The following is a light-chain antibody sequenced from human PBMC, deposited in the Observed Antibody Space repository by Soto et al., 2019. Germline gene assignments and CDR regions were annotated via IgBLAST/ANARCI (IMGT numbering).Light chain of an antibody. CDR1: QFVSSR. CDR3: QEYIQWPPGM. CDR2: DTS. Sequence: EIVVTQSPATLSASPGERVTLSCRASQFVSSRLAWYQQRPGQVPRLLIYDTSTRAPGISARFSGSGSGTAFPLTISRLQYEDFAVYYCQEYIQWPPGMFGPGTTVDIK. J-gene: IGKJ1*01. V-gene: IGKV3-15*01.